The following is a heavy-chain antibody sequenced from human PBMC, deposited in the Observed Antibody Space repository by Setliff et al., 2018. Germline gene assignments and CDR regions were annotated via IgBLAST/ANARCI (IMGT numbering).Heavy chain of an antibody. D-gene: IGHD1-7*01. CDR1: GFTFGSLW. V-gene: IGHV3-7*01. Sequence: GGSLRLSCAASGFTFGSLWMAWVRQTPGKGLEWVANINEDGSAQFYVDSVLGRFTISRDNAHGSLYLQMNSLRVEDTAVYFCARDQFRNSGGLYSWGQGTLVTVSS. CDR3: ARDQFRNSGGLYS. CDR2: INEDGSAQ. J-gene: IGHJ5*02.